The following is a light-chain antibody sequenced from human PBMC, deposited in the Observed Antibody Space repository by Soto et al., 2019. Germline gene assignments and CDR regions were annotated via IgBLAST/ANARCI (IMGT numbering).Light chain of an antibody. V-gene: IGKV3-15*01. CDR1: QSVSSN. CDR2: DSS. J-gene: IGKJ1*01. Sequence: EIVMTQSPATLSVSPGERATLSCRASQSVSSNLAWYQQKPGQAPRLLIYDSSIRPTGIPARFSGSGSGTDFTLTISSLQSEDFAVYYCQQYNNWLTWTFGQGTKVEIK. CDR3: QQYNNWLTWT.